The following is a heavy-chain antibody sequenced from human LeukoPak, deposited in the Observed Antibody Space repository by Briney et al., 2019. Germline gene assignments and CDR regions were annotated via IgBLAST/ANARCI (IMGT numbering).Heavy chain of an antibody. Sequence: SETLSLTCAVYGGSFSGYYWSWIRQPPGKGLEWIGEINHSGSTNYNPSLKSRVTISVDTSKNQFSLKVSSVTAADTAVYYCAVAYYYGSGDAFDIWGQGTKVTVSS. CDR1: GGSFSGYY. CDR3: AVAYYYGSGDAFDI. D-gene: IGHD3-10*01. CDR2: INHSGST. V-gene: IGHV4-34*01. J-gene: IGHJ3*02.